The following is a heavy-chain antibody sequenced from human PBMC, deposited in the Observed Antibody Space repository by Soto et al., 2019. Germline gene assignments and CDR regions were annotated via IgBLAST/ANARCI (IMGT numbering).Heavy chain of an antibody. CDR3: ARHYPIPRYFDWGPLDY. J-gene: IGHJ4*02. CDR2: IYYSGST. V-gene: IGHV4-59*08. CDR1: GGSISSYY. D-gene: IGHD3-9*01. Sequence: SETLSLTCTVSGGSISSYYWSWIRQPPGKGLEWIGYIYYSGSTNYNPSLKSRVTISVDTSKNKFSLKLSSVTAADTAVYYCARHYPIPRYFDWGPLDYWGQGTLVTVSS.